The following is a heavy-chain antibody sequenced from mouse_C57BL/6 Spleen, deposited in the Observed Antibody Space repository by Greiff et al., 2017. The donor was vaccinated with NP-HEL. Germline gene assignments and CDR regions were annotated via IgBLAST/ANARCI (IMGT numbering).Heavy chain of an antibody. CDR2: IWSGGST. J-gene: IGHJ4*01. V-gene: IGHV2-2*01. D-gene: IGHD2-2*01. Sequence: VKVVESGPGLVQPSQSLSITCTVSGFSLTSYGVHWVRQSPGKGLEWLGVIWSGGSTDYNAAFISRLSISKDNSKSQVFFKMNSLQADDTAIYYCARRIYYGYDGGDAMDYWGQGTSVTVSS. CDR1: GFSLTSYG. CDR3: ARRIYYGYDGGDAMDY.